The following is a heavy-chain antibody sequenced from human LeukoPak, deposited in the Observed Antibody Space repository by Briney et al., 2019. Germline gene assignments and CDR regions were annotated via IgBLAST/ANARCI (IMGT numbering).Heavy chain of an antibody. CDR3: AKSSLRYYDFWSGDYYFDY. V-gene: IGHV3-43D*04. CDR2: ISWDGGST. D-gene: IGHD3-3*01. Sequence: GGSLRLSCAASGFTFDDYAMHWVRQAPGKGLEWVSLISWDGGSTYYADSVKGRFTISRDDSKNSPYLQMNSLRAEDTALYYCAKSSLRYYDFWSGDYYFDYWGQGTLVTVSS. J-gene: IGHJ4*02. CDR1: GFTFDDYA.